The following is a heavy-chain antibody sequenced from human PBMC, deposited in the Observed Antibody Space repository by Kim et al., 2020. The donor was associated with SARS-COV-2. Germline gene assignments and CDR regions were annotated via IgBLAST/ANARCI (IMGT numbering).Heavy chain of an antibody. J-gene: IGHJ4*02. CDR1: GGSINRYY. D-gene: IGHD6-13*01. CDR3: ARASSWYFGGAYY. V-gene: IGHV4-59*01. CDR2: IYDSGST. Sequence: SETLSLTCTVSGGSINRYYWSWIRQPPGKGLEWIGYIYDSGSTNYNPSLKSRVTISVDTSKNQFSLKLSSVTAADTAVYYCARASSWYFGGAYYWGQGTLVTVSS.